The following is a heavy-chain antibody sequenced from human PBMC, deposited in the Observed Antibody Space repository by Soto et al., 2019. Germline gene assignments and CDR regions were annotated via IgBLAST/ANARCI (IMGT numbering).Heavy chain of an antibody. CDR1: EFTFSSYA. J-gene: IGHJ4*02. D-gene: IGHD1-26*01. Sequence: GGSLRLSCVASEFTFSSYAMHWVRQAPGKGMEWVAVISHDGSNKYYADSVKGRFTSSRENSKSTLYLEMNNLRAEDTAVYHCGRDVAGRTGYYGIDYWGPGTLLTV. CDR2: ISHDGSNK. CDR3: GRDVAGRTGYYGIDY. V-gene: IGHV3-30-3*01.